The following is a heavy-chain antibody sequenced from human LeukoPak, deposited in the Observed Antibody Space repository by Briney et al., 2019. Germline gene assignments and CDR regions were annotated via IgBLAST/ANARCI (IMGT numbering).Heavy chain of an antibody. CDR1: GYSISSGYY. Sequence: SETLSLTCSVSGYSISSGYYWGWIRQPPGKGLEWIGSGYQSGSTYYNPSLKTRVTISVDTSRNQFSLKLTSVTAADTAVYYCARGGGSYHDAFDIWGQGTTVTVSS. D-gene: IGHD1-26*01. CDR3: ARGGGSYHDAFDI. CDR2: GYQSGST. V-gene: IGHV4-38-2*02. J-gene: IGHJ3*02.